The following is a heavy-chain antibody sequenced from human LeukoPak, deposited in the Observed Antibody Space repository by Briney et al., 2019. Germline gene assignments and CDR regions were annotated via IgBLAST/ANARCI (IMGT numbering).Heavy chain of an antibody. V-gene: IGHV4-59*02. D-gene: IGHD4-23*01. CDR2: IFYSGNT. Sequence: PSETLSLTCTVSGGSASSYYWSWIRQPPGKGLEWIGYIFYSGNTNYNPSLKSRVTISVDTSKNQFSLKLSSVTAADTAVYYCTRGGNWAFDYWGQGTLVTVSS. CDR3: TRGGNWAFDY. J-gene: IGHJ4*02. CDR1: GGSASSYY.